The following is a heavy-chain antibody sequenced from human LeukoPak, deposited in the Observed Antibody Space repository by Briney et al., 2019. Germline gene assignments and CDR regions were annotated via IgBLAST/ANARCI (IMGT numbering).Heavy chain of an antibody. CDR3: ARDQGWELLKSGWFDP. D-gene: IGHD1-26*01. CDR2: IYSGGST. Sequence: PGGSLRLSCAASGFTVSSNYMSWARQAPGKGLEWVSVIYSGGSTYYADSVKGRFTISRDNSKNTLYLQMNSLRAEDTAVYCCARDQGWELLKSGWFDPWGQGTLVTVSS. J-gene: IGHJ5*02. CDR1: GFTVSSNY. V-gene: IGHV3-66*01.